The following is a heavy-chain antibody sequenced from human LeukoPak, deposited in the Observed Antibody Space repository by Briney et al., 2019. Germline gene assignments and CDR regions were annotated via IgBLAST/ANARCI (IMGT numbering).Heavy chain of an antibody. CDR2: IHYSGST. Sequence: SETLSLTCTVSGGSLSSYYWSWIRQPPGKGLEWIGYIHYSGSTNYNPSLTSRVTISVDTSKNQFSLKLSSVTAADTAVYYCARDRYNCNDASDAFDIWGQGTMVTVSS. CDR3: ARDRYNCNDASDAFDI. CDR1: GGSLSSYY. V-gene: IGHV4-59*01. J-gene: IGHJ3*02. D-gene: IGHD1-20*01.